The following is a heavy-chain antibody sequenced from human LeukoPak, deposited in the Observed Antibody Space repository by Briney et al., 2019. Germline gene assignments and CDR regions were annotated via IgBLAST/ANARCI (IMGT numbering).Heavy chain of an antibody. J-gene: IGHJ5*02. D-gene: IGHD3-9*01. Sequence: SETLSLTCTVSGDSITSGGYFWSWIRQHPGKDLEWIGFISYSGNTYDNPSLRSRVTISVDTSKNQFSLNLSSVTAADTAVYYCARVTGTNWFEPWGQGTLVTVSS. CDR1: GDSITSGGYF. CDR2: ISYSGNT. V-gene: IGHV4-31*03. CDR3: ARVTGTNWFEP.